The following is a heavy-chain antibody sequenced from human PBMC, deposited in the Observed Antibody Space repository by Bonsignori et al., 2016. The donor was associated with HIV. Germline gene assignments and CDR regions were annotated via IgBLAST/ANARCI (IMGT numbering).Heavy chain of an antibody. Sequence: GGSLRLSCAASGFTFDDYAMHWVRQAPGKGLEWVSGISWNSGSIGYADSVKGRFTISRDNAKNSLYLQMNSLRAEDTALYYCAKGLPDVWGKGTTVTVSS. CDR1: GFTFDDYA. CDR3: AKGLPDV. CDR2: ISWNSGSI. V-gene: IGHV3-9*01. J-gene: IGHJ6*04.